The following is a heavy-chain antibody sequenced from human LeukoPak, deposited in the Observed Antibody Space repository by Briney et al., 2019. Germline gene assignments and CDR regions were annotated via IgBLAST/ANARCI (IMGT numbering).Heavy chain of an antibody. V-gene: IGHV3-21*01. CDR1: GFTFSSYS. Sequence: GGSLRLSCAASGFTFSSYSMNWVRQAPGKGLEWVSSISSSSSYIYYADSVKGRFTISRDNAKNSLYLQMNSLRAEDTAVYYCARALTYGDNSYYYHYMDVWGKGTTVTVSS. CDR3: ARALTYGDNSYYYHYMDV. J-gene: IGHJ6*03. D-gene: IGHD4-17*01. CDR2: ISSSSSYI.